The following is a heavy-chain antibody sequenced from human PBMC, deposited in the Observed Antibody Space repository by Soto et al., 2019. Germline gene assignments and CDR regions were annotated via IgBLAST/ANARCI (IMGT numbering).Heavy chain of an antibody. CDR1: GGTFSSYA. Sequence: GASVKVSCKASGGTFSSYAISWVRQAPGQGLEWMGWISANNGNTNYAQKLQGRVTMTTDTSTSTAYMELRSLRSDDTAVYYCARDRGSYALDYWGQGTLVTVSS. CDR3: ARDRGSYALDY. D-gene: IGHD1-26*01. V-gene: IGHV1-18*01. CDR2: ISANNGNT. J-gene: IGHJ4*02.